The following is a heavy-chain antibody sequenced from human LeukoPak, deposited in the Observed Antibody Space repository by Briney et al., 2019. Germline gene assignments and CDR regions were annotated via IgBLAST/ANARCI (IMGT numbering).Heavy chain of an antibody. Sequence: SETLSLTCTVSGDSISSYFWTWIRQPPGKGLEWIGYIHYSGSTTYNPSLKSRVTMSVDTSKIQFSLRLSSVTAADTAVYFCARARTSRHGYTSDHWGQGTLVTVSS. J-gene: IGHJ4*02. D-gene: IGHD5-24*01. CDR3: ARARTSRHGYTSDH. V-gene: IGHV4-59*01. CDR1: GDSISSYF. CDR2: IHYSGST.